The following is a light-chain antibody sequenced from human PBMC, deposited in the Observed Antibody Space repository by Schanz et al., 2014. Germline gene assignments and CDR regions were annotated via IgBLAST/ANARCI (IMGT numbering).Light chain of an antibody. V-gene: IGLV2-14*01. CDR3: CSYAGSNTLWV. CDR2: DVS. Sequence: QSVLTQPASVSGSPGQSITISCTGTSSDVGGYNFVSWYQQHPGKAPKLMIHDVSNRPSGVSNRFSASKSGNTASLTISGLQAEDEADYYCCSYAGSNTLWVFGGGTKLTVL. CDR1: SSDVGGYNF. J-gene: IGLJ3*02.